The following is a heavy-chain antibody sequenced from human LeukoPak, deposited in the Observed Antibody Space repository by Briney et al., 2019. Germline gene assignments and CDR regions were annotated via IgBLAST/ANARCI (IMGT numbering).Heavy chain of an antibody. CDR1: GRSISSCDYY. D-gene: IGHD2-2*02. CDR2: IYYSGST. J-gene: IGHJ3*02. V-gene: IGHV4-30-4*01. Sequence: SEPLSLTCTVSGRSISSCDYYWSWIRQPPGKGLEWIGYIYYSGSTYYNPSLKSRVTISVDTSKIQFSLKLSSVTAADTAVYYCATYCSSTSCYTVDAFDIWGQGTMVTVSS. CDR3: ATYCSSTSCYTVDAFDI.